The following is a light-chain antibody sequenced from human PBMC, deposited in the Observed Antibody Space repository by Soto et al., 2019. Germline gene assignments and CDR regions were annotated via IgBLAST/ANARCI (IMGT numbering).Light chain of an antibody. V-gene: IGLV2-14*01. CDR2: DVS. CDR1: SSDVGGYNY. J-gene: IGLJ2*01. Sequence: QSLLTQPASVSGSPGQSITISCTGTSSDVGGYNYVSWYQQHPGKAPKLMIYDVSNRPSGVSDRFSGSKSGNTASLTISGLQAEDETDYYCSSYTITSTLVFGGGTKLTV. CDR3: SSYTITSTLV.